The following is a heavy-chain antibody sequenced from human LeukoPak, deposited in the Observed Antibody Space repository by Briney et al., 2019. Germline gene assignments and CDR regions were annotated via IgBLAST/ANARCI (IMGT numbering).Heavy chain of an antibody. CDR3: ARPRGGYSYAYDAFDI. J-gene: IGHJ3*02. CDR2: ISSSSSYI. V-gene: IGHV3-21*01. CDR1: GFTFSSYA. D-gene: IGHD5-18*01. Sequence: GVSLRLSCAASGFTFSSYAMNWVRQAPGKGLEWVSSISSSSSYIYYADSVKGRFTISRDNAKNSLFPQMHSLRAEDTAFYYCARPRGGYSYAYDAFDIWGQGTMVTVSS.